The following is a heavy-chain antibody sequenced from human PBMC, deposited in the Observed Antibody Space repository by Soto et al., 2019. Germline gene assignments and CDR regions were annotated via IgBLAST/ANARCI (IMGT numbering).Heavy chain of an antibody. CDR3: ARYIAASGTYYLDF. J-gene: IGHJ4*02. Sequence: QVQLEESGPGLAKPSGTLSLTCTVSGGSISSNNWWSWVRQPPGKGLEWIGEIYNSGSTNYNPSLKSRVIISVATAKNQFSLRLSSVTAADTAVYYCARYIAASGTYYLDFGGQGPLVTVSS. CDR1: GGSISSNNW. D-gene: IGHD6-13*01. CDR2: IYNSGST. V-gene: IGHV4-4*02.